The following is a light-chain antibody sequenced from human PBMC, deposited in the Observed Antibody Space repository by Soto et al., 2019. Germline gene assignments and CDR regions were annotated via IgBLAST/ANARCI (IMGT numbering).Light chain of an antibody. V-gene: IGKV3-11*01. CDR1: QSVSSY. CDR3: QQRSNWPPTRT. CDR2: DAS. J-gene: IGKJ1*01. Sequence: EIVLSQSPATLSLSPGERATLSYRASQSVSSYLAWYQHKPGQAPRLLIYDASKRATGIPARFSGSGSGTDFTLTISSLEPVYFAVYYCQQRSNWPPTRTFDQRTKVELK.